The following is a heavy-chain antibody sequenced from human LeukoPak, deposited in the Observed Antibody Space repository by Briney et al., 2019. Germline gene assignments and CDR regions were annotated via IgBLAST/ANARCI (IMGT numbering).Heavy chain of an antibody. J-gene: IGHJ4*02. CDR3: AKVTGGDMITYGGLDY. CDR2: VSGSGRNT. V-gene: IGHV3-23*01. D-gene: IGHD3-16*01. CDR1: GFTFSNYA. Sequence: GGSLRLSCAGSGFTFSNYAMTWVRQAPGKGLEWVSSVSGSGRNTFYPDSVEGRFTISRDNSKNTVYLQMNSLRADDTAVYYCAKVTGGDMITYGGLDYWGQGTLVTVSS.